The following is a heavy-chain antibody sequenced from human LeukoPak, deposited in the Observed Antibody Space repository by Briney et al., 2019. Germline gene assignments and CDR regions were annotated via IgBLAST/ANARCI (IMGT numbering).Heavy chain of an antibody. Sequence: GGSLRLSCAASGFTFSNAWMTWVRQAPGKGREWVGRLKSKADGGTTDYAAPVKGRFTISRDDSKNTLYLQMNSLKIEDTAVYYCTTLSYDIHYWGQGTLVTVSS. J-gene: IGHJ4*02. CDR2: LKSKADGGTT. V-gene: IGHV3-15*01. D-gene: IGHD3-9*01. CDR1: GFTFSNAW. CDR3: TTLSYDIHY.